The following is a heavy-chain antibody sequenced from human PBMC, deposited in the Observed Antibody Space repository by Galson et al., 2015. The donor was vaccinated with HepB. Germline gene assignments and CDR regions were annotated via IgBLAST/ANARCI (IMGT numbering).Heavy chain of an antibody. Sequence: SLRLSCAASGFTFSTYAMSWVRQAPGGGLNWVSSICGSGDSTYYADSVKGRFTISRVNSNNTLYLQMNSLRADDTAVYYCAKDLSTSCYTPGDYWGQGALVTVSS. CDR2: ICGSGDST. J-gene: IGHJ4*02. CDR3: AKDLSTSCYTPGDY. CDR1: GFTFSTYA. V-gene: IGHV3-23*01. D-gene: IGHD2-2*02.